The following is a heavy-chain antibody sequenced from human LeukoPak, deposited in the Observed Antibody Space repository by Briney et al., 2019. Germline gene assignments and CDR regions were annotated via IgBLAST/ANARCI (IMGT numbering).Heavy chain of an antibody. D-gene: IGHD2-21*01. J-gene: IGHJ4*02. CDR2: ISSSSSYI. CDR3: ARDPPRVSLIDDIDY. CDR1: GFTFSSYS. V-gene: IGHV3-21*01. Sequence: GGSLRLSCAASGFTFSSYSMNWVRQAPGKGLEWVSSISSSSSYIYYADSVKGRFTISRDNAKNSLYLQMNSLRAEDTAVYYCARDPPRVSLIDDIDYWGQGTLVTVSS.